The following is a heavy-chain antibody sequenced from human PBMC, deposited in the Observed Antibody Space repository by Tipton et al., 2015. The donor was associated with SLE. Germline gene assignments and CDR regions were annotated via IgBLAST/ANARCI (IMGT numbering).Heavy chain of an antibody. CDR1: GGSFSGYA. V-gene: IGHV4-34*01. CDR2: ISHSGGA. Sequence: TLSLTCAISGGSFSGYAWSWIRQSPGKRLEWIGEISHSGGANYNPSLKSRGTISLDTSNNQFSLRLSSVTAADTAVYYCVRAVSGYFNFCYMDVWGRGTTVTISS. D-gene: IGHD3-3*01. CDR3: VRAVSGYFNFCYMDV. J-gene: IGHJ6*03.